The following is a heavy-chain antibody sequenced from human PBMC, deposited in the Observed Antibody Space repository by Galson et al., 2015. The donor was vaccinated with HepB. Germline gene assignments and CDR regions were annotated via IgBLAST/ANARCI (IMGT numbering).Heavy chain of an antibody. CDR3: ASGYCSSTSCYDYYYYYGMDV. D-gene: IGHD2-2*01. CDR1: GGTFSSYA. J-gene: IGHJ6*02. CDR2: IIPIFGTA. Sequence: VKVSCKASGGTFSSYAISWVRQAPGQGLEWMGGIIPIFGTANYAQKFQGRVTITADESTSTAYMELSSLRSEDTAVYYCASGYCSSTSCYDYYYYYGMDVWGQGTTVTVSS. V-gene: IGHV1-69*13.